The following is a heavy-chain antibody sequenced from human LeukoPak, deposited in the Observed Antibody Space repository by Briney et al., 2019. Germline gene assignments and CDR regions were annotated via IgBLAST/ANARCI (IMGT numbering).Heavy chain of an antibody. CDR1: GYNFISYW. V-gene: IGHV5-51*01. CDR3: ARRNLPYAYGDYYFDY. D-gene: IGHD4-17*01. J-gene: IGHJ4*02. CDR2: IYPGDSDT. Sequence: GESLKISCKGSGYNFISYWIGWVRRMPGKGLEWMGIIYPGDSDTRYSPSFQGQVTISVDKSISTAYLQWSSLKASDTAMYYCARRNLPYAYGDYYFDYWGQGTLVTVSS.